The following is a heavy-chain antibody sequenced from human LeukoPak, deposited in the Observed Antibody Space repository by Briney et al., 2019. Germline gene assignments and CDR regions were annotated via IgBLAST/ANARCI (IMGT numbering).Heavy chain of an antibody. V-gene: IGHV1-2*02. CDR2: INPNSGGT. CDR3: ARGITMVRGVIKNWFDP. Sequence: ASVKVSCKASGYTFTCYYMHWVRQAPGQGLEWMGWINPNSGGTNYAQKFQGRVTMTRDTSISTAYMELSRLRSDDTAVYYCARGITMVRGVIKNWFDPWGQGTLVTVSS. J-gene: IGHJ5*02. CDR1: GYTFTCYY. D-gene: IGHD3-10*01.